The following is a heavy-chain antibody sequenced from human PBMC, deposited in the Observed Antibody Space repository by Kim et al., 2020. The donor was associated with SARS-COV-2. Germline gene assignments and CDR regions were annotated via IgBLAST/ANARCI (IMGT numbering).Heavy chain of an antibody. D-gene: IGHD3-3*01. CDR3: ARASYWSGYYFDY. Sequence: YNPALKSRVTISVDTSKNQFSLKLSSVTAADTAVYYCARASYWSGYYFDYWGQGTLVTVSS. J-gene: IGHJ4*02. V-gene: IGHV4-34*01.